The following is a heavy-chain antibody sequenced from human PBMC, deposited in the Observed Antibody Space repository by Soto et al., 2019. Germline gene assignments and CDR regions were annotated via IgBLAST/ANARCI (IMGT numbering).Heavy chain of an antibody. D-gene: IGHD3-10*01. V-gene: IGHV1-69*06. CDR3: ASYGSGSYYYFDY. CDR1: GGTFSSYA. J-gene: IGHJ4*02. Sequence: SVKVSCKASGGTFSSYAISWVRQAPGQGLERMGGIIPIFGTANYAQKFQGRVTITADKSTSTAYMELSSLRSEDTAVYYCASYGSGSYYYFDYWGQGTMVPVSS. CDR2: IIPIFGTA.